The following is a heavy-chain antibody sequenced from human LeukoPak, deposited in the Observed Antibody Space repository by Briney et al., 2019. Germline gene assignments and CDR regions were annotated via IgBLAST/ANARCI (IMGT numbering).Heavy chain of an antibody. D-gene: IGHD5-18*01. J-gene: IGHJ3*02. CDR1: GFTFSDYY. Sequence: PGGSLRLSCAASGFTFSDYYMSWIRQAPGKGLEWVSYISSSGSTIYYADSVKGRFTISRDNAKNSLYRQMNSLRAEDTAVYYCARDRGYSYGSAFDIWGQGTMVTVSS. CDR3: ARDRGYSYGSAFDI. CDR2: ISSSGSTI. V-gene: IGHV3-11*01.